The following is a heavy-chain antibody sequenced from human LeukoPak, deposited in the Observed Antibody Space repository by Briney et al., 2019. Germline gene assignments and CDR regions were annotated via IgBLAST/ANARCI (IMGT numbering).Heavy chain of an antibody. Sequence: GGSLRLSCAASGFTFSSYSMNWVRQAPGKGLEWVSYISSSGSTIYYADSVKGRFTISRDNAKNSLYLQMNSLRAEDTAVCYCARDRGYSGSYADYWGQGTLVTVSS. CDR3: ARDRGYSGSYADY. D-gene: IGHD1-26*01. J-gene: IGHJ4*02. CDR1: GFTFSSYS. V-gene: IGHV3-48*04. CDR2: ISSSGSTI.